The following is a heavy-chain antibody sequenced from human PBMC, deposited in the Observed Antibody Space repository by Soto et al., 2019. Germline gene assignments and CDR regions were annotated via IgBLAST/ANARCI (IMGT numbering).Heavy chain of an antibody. CDR2: ISGYNGKT. D-gene: IGHD6-19*01. Sequence: QVQLVQSGGEVKEPGASVKVSCKASGYMFNSYGMSWLRQAPGQGLERMGWISGYNGKTNYAQDFQGRITMTTETSTTTVYMELRSLSSDDTAVYYCARDETYTSGWYFEVWGQGTLVTVPS. CDR3: ARDETYTSGWYFEV. V-gene: IGHV1-18*01. J-gene: IGHJ4*02. CDR1: GYMFNSYG.